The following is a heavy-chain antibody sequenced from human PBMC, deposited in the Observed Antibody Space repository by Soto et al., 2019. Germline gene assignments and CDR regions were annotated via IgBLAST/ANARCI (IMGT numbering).Heavy chain of an antibody. CDR3: TTDQRKGATYYDYVWGAGSPFDY. J-gene: IGHJ4*02. CDR2: IKSKTDGGTT. D-gene: IGHD3-16*01. CDR1: GFTFSNAW. V-gene: IGHV3-15*01. Sequence: EVQLVESGGGLVKPGGSLRLSCAASGFTFSNAWMSWVRQARGKGLEWVGRIKSKTDGGTTDYAAPVKGRFTISRDDSKNTLYLQIISLKTEDTAVYYCTTDQRKGATYYDYVWGAGSPFDYWGQGTLVTVSS.